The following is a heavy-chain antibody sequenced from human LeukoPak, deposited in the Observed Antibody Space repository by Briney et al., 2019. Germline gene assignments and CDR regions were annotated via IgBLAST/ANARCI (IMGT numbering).Heavy chain of an antibody. V-gene: IGHV3-43*01. CDR3: AKGVGGSYYYSMDV. J-gene: IGHJ6*02. D-gene: IGHD1-26*01. CDR2: ISWVGGST. Sequence: GGSLRLSCAASGFTFDDYTMHWVRQTPGKGLEWVSLISWVGGSTYYADSVKGRFTISRDNSKNSLYLQMNSLRTEDTALYYCAKGVGGSYYYSMDVWGQGTTVTVSS. CDR1: GFTFDDYT.